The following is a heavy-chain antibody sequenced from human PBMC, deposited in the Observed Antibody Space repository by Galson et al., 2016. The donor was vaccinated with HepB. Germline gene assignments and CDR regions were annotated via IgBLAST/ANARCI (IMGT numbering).Heavy chain of an antibody. J-gene: IGHJ4*02. Sequence: SLRLSCAASGFTFSGSAMHWVRQASGKGLEWVGRIRSKANSYATAYSASVKGRFTISRDDSKNTAYLQMNSLKTEDTAVYYCTRPKTTAIGGRRDYWGQGTLVTVSS. D-gene: IGHD2-21*02. V-gene: IGHV3-73*01. CDR1: GFTFSGSA. CDR2: IRSKANSYAT. CDR3: TRPKTTAIGGRRDY.